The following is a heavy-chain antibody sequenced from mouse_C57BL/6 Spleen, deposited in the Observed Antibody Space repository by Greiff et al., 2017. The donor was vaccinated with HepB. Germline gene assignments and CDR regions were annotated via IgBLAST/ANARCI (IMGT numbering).Heavy chain of an antibody. CDR3: ARLTGNYYAMDY. CDR1: GFTFSDYG. Sequence: DVMLVESGGGLVKPGGSLKLSCAASGFTFSDYGMHWVRQAPEKGLEWVAYISSGSSTIYYADTVKGRFTISRDNAKNTLFLQMTSLRSEDTAMYYCARLTGNYYAMDYWGQGTSVTVSS. V-gene: IGHV5-17*01. CDR2: ISSGSSTI. D-gene: IGHD4-1*01. J-gene: IGHJ4*01.